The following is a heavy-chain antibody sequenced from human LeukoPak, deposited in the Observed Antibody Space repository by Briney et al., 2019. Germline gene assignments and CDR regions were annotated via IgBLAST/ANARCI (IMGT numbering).Heavy chain of an antibody. CDR2: ISSSSSTI. Sequence: GGSLRLSCAASGFTFSSYSMNWVRQAPGKGLEWVSYISSSSSTIYYADSVKGRFTISRDNAKNSPYLQMNSLRDEDTAVYYCARVPWWELQHPPTGMDVWGQGTTVTVSS. V-gene: IGHV3-48*02. CDR1: GFTFSSYS. D-gene: IGHD1-26*01. J-gene: IGHJ6*02. CDR3: ARVPWWELQHPPTGMDV.